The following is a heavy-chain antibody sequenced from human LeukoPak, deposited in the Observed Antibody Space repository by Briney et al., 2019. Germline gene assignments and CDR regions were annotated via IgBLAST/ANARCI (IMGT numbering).Heavy chain of an antibody. CDR3: ARIIGISGTYPTDY. CDR2: ISSTSTYI. V-gene: IGHV3-21*06. J-gene: IGHJ4*02. Sequence: KAGGSLRLSCAASGFTFSNAWMNWVRQAPGKGLEWVSSISSTSTYIYYADSMKGRFIISRDNARNSLYLEMNSLRAEDTAVYYCARIIGISGTYPTDYWGQGTLVTVSS. CDR1: GFTFSNAW. D-gene: IGHD1-26*01.